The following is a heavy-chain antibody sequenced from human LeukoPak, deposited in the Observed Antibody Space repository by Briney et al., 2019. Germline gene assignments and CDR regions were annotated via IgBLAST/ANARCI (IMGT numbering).Heavy chain of an antibody. V-gene: IGHV4-34*01. CDR1: GGSFSGYC. J-gene: IGHJ6*02. CDR2: INHSGST. Sequence: SETLSLTCAVYGGSFSGYCWSWIRQPPGKGLEWIGEINHSGSTNYNPSLKSRVTISVDTSKNQFSLKLSSVTAADTAVYYCARDHYSSGWSGDYYYGMDVWGQGTTVTVSS. CDR3: ARDHYSSGWSGDYYYGMDV. D-gene: IGHD6-19*01.